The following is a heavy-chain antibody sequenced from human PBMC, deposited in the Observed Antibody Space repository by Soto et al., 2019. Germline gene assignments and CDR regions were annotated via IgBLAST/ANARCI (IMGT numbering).Heavy chain of an antibody. J-gene: IGHJ6*02. CDR3: AKGGAIVAAGTRVYLYNAMDV. CDR2: INPNSGDT. CDR1: GYTFTGYY. D-gene: IGHD1-26*01. V-gene: IGHV1-2*02. Sequence: QVQLVQSGTEVKRPGDSVKVSCKASGYTFTGYYVHWVRQAPGQGLEWMGWINPNSGDTYLAQRFQGRVTMNRDTYIGTAYMELRGLTSADTAEYYCAKGGAIVAAGTRVYLYNAMDVWGQGTTVTVSS.